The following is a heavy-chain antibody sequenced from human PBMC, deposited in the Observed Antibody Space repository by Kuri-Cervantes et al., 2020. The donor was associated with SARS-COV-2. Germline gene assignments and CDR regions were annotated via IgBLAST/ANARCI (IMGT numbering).Heavy chain of an antibody. CDR1: GGSISSSSYY. D-gene: IGHD2-2*01. CDR3: ARGDCSNSGCPGHFGVDV. J-gene: IGHJ6*02. Sequence: SETLSLTCTVSGGSISSSSYYWGWIRQPPGKGLEWIGNIYYSVTTDYSGSTSYNPSLKSRVTISVETSKNQFSLKLSAVTAADTAVYYCARGDCSNSGCPGHFGVDVWGQGTTVTVSS. V-gene: IGHV4-39*07. CDR2: IYYSVTTDYSGST.